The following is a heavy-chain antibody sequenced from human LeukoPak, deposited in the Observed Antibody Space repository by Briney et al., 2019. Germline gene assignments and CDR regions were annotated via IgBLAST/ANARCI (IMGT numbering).Heavy chain of an antibody. CDR3: ARDRAPHCSSTSCYSDHYYYYYMDV. CDR2: IIPIFGTA. D-gene: IGHD2-2*01. CDR1: GGTFSSYA. V-gene: IGHV1-69*05. J-gene: IGHJ6*03. Sequence: SVKVSCKASGGTFSSYAISWVRQAPGQGLEWMGGIIPIFGTANYAQKFQGRVTITTDESTSTAYMELSSLRSEDTAVYYCARDRAPHCSSTSCYSDHYYYYYMDVWGKGTTVTVSS.